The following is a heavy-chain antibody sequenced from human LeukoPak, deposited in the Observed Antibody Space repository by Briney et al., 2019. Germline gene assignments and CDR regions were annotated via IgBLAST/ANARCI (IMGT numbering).Heavy chain of an antibody. CDR1: GFTFSSYE. V-gene: IGHV3-48*03. Sequence: GGSPRLSCAASGFTFSSYEMNWVRQAPGKGLEWVSYISSSGSTIYYADSVKGRFTISRDNAKNSLYLQMNSLKTEDTAVYYCTTVIYGGDYQPFDPWGQGTLVTVSS. CDR2: ISSSGSTI. D-gene: IGHD4-17*01. J-gene: IGHJ5*02. CDR3: TTVIYGGDYQPFDP.